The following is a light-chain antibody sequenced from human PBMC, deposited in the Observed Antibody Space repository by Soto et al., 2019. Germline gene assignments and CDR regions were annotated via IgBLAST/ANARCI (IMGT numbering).Light chain of an antibody. CDR1: QGISNY. CDR3: QQSYRTLSWT. CDR2: AAS. Sequence: DIQMTQSPSSLSASVGDRVTITCRASQGISNYLAWYQQQPGKVPKLLIYAASTLQSGVPSRFSGSGSGTDFTLTISSLQTEDFANYDGQQSYRTLSWTFGQGTKVDIK. V-gene: IGKV1-27*01. J-gene: IGKJ1*01.